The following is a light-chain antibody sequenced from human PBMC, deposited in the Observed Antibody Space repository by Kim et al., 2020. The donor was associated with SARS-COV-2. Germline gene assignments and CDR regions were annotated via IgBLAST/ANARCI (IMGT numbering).Light chain of an antibody. CDR2: GNS. J-gene: IGLJ2*01. V-gene: IGLV1-40*01. CDR1: RPNRGGGYD. CDR3: QSYDSSLSVV. Sequence: RVTISRNGSRPNRGGGYDVRWHQQLPRTAPKLLIYGNSNRPSRVPDLLSGSKSGTSASLAITGLQAEDEADYYCQSYDSSLSVVFGGGTQLTVL.